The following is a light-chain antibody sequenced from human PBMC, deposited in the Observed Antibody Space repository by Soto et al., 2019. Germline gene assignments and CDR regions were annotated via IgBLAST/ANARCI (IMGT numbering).Light chain of an antibody. CDR1: QSVSSY. CDR3: QQRSHWPQT. V-gene: IGKV3-11*01. J-gene: IGKJ1*01. CDR2: DAS. Sequence: EIVLTQSPDTLSLSPRERATLSCRASQSVSSYLAWYQQKPGQSPRLLIYDASKRATGIPARFSGSGSGTDFTLTISSLEPEDFAVYYCQQRSHWPQTFGQGTKVEIK.